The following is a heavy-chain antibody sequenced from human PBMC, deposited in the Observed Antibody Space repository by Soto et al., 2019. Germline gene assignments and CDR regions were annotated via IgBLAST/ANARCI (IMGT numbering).Heavy chain of an antibody. CDR1: GFTFNIYD. J-gene: IGHJ4*02. CDR2: ISYDENNQ. Sequence: PGGSLRLSCAASGFTFNIYDMHWVRQAPDKGLKGVTLISYDENNQYYTDSVKVRFTISRDNSKNTLFLLMNSLRADDTAVYYCAKDQASGQGSFDSWGQGTLVTVSS. V-gene: IGHV3-30*18. CDR3: AKDQASGQGSFDS.